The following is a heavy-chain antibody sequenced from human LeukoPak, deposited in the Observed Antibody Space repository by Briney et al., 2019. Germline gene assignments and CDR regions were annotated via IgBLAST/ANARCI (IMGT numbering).Heavy chain of an antibody. CDR2: INAGNGNT. V-gene: IGHV1-3*01. CDR1: GYTFTSYA. D-gene: IGHD2-2*01. J-gene: IGHJ3*02. Sequence: ASVKVSCKASGYTFTSYAMHWVRQAPGQRLEWMGWINAGNGNTKYSQKFQGRVTITRDTSASTAYMELSSLRSEDTAVYYCARDSDIVVVPAANTDAFDIWGQGTMVTVSS. CDR3: ARDSDIVVVPAANTDAFDI.